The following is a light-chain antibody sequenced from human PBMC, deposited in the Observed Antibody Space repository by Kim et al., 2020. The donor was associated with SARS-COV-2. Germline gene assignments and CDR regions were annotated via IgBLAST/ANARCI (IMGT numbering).Light chain of an antibody. CDR2: GIS. CDR1: QDVGTH. J-gene: IGKJ4*01. CDR3: HQHNDWPLT. Sequence: VSPGERATLSCKASQDVGTHLAWYQQKPGQPPRLLISGISTRTTGIPARFSGGGSGTEFTLTISSLQSEDFAVYYCHQHNDWPLTFGGGTKV. V-gene: IGKV3-15*01.